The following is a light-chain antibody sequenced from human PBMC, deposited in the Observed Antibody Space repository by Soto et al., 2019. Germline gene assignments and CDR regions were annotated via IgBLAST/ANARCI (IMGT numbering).Light chain of an antibody. V-gene: IGKV3-11*01. CDR3: LQRSDWPLT. J-gene: IGKJ4*01. Sequence: EVVLTQSPGTLSLSPGEGATLSCRASQSVRKNSFAWYQQKPGQAPRLLIYGASTRATGIPARFSGSGSGTDFTLTISSLEPEDFAVYYCLQRSDWPLTFGGGTRWIS. CDR1: QSVRKNS. CDR2: GAS.